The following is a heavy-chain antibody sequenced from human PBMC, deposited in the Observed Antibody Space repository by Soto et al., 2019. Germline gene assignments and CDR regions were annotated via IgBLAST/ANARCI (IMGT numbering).Heavy chain of an antibody. CDR1: GGTFSSYA. CDR3: ARGNGSGWYWYFDL. Sequence: VQLVQSGAEVKKPGSSVKVSCKASGGTFSSYAMHWVRQAPGKGLEYVSAISSNGGSTYYADSVKGRFTISRDNSKNTLYLQMGSLRAEDMAVYYCARGNGSGWYWYFDLWGRGTLVTVSS. V-gene: IGHV3-64*02. D-gene: IGHD6-19*01. CDR2: ISSNGGST. J-gene: IGHJ2*01.